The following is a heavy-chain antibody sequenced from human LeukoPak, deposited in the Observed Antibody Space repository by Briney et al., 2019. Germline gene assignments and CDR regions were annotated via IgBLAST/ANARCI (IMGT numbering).Heavy chain of an antibody. CDR1: GFTFSRFG. CDR2: ASSDGSVK. J-gene: IGHJ4*02. V-gene: IGHV3-33*08. Sequence: GSLRLSCAASGFTFSRFGMQWVRQAPGKGLEWVAVASSDGSVKYYADSVTGRFTISRDNAKNSLYLQMNSLRDEDTAVYFCARGRFVPRFFDYWGQGTLVTVSS. D-gene: IGHD2-21*01. CDR3: ARGRFVPRFFDY.